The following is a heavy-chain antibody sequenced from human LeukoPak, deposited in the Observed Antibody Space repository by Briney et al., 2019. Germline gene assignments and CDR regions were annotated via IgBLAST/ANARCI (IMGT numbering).Heavy chain of an antibody. J-gene: IGHJ3*02. CDR1: GYTFTSYG. V-gene: IGHV1-18*04. D-gene: IGHD3-10*01. CDR3: ARGVERVRGVIFAFDI. CDR2: ISAYNGNT. Sequence: GASVKVSCKASGYTFTSYGISWVRQAPGQGLEWMGWISAYNGNTNYAQKLQGRVTMTTDTSTSTAYMELRSLRSDDTAVYYCARGVERVRGVIFAFDIWGQGTMVTVYS.